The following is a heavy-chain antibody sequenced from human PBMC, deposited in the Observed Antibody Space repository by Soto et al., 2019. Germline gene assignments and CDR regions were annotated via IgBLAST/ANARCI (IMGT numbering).Heavy chain of an antibody. CDR2: MNPNSGNT. V-gene: IGHV1-8*01. CDR1: GYTFTSYD. J-gene: IGHJ6*03. Sequence: QVQLVQSGAEVKKPGASVKVSCKASGYTFTSYDINWVRQATGQGLEWMGWMNPNSGNTGYAQKFQGSGTLTRNPAISTANGGVGSWRSEETAVYYWARRFGGGDSSWGGYYYYMDVWGKGTTVTVSS. D-gene: IGHD6-13*01. CDR3: ARRFGGGDSSWGGYYYYMDV.